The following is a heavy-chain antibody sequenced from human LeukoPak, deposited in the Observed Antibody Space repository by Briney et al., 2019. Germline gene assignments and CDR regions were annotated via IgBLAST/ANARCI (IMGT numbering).Heavy chain of an antibody. CDR1: GFSLSTSGMR. CDR3: ARIHLYCSSTSCYGGYYFDY. CDR2: TDWDDDK. Sequence: SGPALVKPTQTLTLTCTFSGFSLSTSGMRVSWIRQPPGKALEWLARTDWDDDKFYSTSLKTRLTISKDTSKNQVVLTMTNMDPVDTATYYCARIHLYCSSTSCYGGYYFDYWGKGTLVTVSS. J-gene: IGHJ4*02. D-gene: IGHD2-2*01. V-gene: IGHV2-70*04.